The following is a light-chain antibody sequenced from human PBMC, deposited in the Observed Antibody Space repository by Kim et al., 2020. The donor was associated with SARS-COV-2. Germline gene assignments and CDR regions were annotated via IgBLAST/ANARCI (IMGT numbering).Light chain of an antibody. V-gene: IGKV4-1*01. CDR1: QSVLYSSSNKNY. CDR3: LQFCSTPWK. CDR2: WAS. Sequence: ATINCESSQSVLYSSSNKNYLAWYQQKPGQPPKLLIYWASTRESGVPDRFSGSESGTDFTLTISSLQAEDVAIYYCLQFCSTPWKFGQGTKVEIK. J-gene: IGKJ1*01.